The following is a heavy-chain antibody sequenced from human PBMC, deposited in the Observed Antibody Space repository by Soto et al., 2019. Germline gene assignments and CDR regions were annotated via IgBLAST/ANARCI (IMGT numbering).Heavy chain of an antibody. CDR2: ISYDGSNK. CDR3: ARFSRGLGFDY. V-gene: IGHV3-30-3*01. Sequence: RRLSCAASGFTFSSYAMHWVRQAPGKGLEWVAVISYDGSNKYYADSVKGRFTISRDNSKNTLYLQMNSLRAEDTAVYYCARFSRGLGFDYWGQGTLVTVSS. D-gene: IGHD3-10*01. CDR1: GFTFSSYA. J-gene: IGHJ4*02.